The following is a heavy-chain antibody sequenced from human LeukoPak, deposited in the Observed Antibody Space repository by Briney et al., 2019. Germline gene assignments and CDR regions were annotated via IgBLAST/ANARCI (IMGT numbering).Heavy chain of an antibody. Sequence: GGSLRLSCAASGFTFSSYAMSWVRQDPGKGREWVSAISGSGGSTYYADSVKGRFTISRDNSKNTLDLQMNSLRAEDTAVYYCAKARGSSSPFRDWFDPWGQGTLVTVSS. V-gene: IGHV3-23*01. J-gene: IGHJ5*02. CDR1: GFTFSSYA. D-gene: IGHD6-13*01. CDR2: ISGSGGST. CDR3: AKARGSSSPFRDWFDP.